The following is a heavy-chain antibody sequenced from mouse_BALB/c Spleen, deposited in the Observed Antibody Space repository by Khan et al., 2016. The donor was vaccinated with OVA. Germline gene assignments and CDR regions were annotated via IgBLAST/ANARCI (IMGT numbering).Heavy chain of an antibody. J-gene: IGHJ2*01. D-gene: IGHD1-1*01. CDR3: AKHLILYPYYCDY. CDR2: IWGGGIT. CDR1: GFSLTDYG. V-gene: IGHV2-6-5*01. Sequence: QVQLKESGPGLVAPSQSLSITCTVSGFSLTDYGVSWIRQPPGKGLEWLGVIWGGGITYYNSVLKSRLSISKDNSKSQVFLKMNSLQTDDPAMYYCAKHLILYPYYCDYWGQGTTLTVSS.